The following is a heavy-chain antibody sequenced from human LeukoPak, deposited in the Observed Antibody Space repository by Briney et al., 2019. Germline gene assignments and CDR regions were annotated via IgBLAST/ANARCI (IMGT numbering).Heavy chain of an antibody. V-gene: IGHV3-48*01. CDR3: ARYGSGSKYRDPFDS. D-gene: IGHD3-10*01. J-gene: IGHJ4*02. Sequence: PGGSLRLSCVASGFNFDEYAMNWVRQAPGKGLEWISCIYRDSSVIHYADSVRGRFTVSRDNGKNSVYPQMNSLRADDTAVYFCARYGSGSKYRDPFDSWGQGTLVTVSS. CDR2: IYRDSSVI. CDR1: GFNFDEYA.